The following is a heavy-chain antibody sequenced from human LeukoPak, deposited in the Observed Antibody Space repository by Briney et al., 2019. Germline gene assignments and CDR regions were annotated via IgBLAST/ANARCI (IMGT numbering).Heavy chain of an antibody. J-gene: IGHJ6*02. CDR3: AKNLYYYDSSGYSYYYYYGMDV. Sequence: GGSLRLSCAASGFTVSSNYMSWVRQAPGKGLEWVSVIYSGGSTYYADSVKGRFTISRDNSKNTLYLQMNSLRAEDTAVYYCAKNLYYYDSSGYSYYYYYGMDVWGQGTTVTVSS. D-gene: IGHD3-22*01. CDR1: GFTVSSNY. CDR2: IYSGGST. V-gene: IGHV3-53*05.